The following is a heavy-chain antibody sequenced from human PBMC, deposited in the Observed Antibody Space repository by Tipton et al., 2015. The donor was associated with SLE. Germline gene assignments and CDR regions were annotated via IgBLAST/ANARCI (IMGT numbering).Heavy chain of an antibody. CDR3: AKALQYYDFWSGYGNAFDM. D-gene: IGHD3-3*01. J-gene: IGHJ3*02. CDR2: ISWNSGSI. V-gene: IGHV3-9*01. Sequence: SLRLSCVASGFTFDDFAMHWVRQAPGQGLEWVSGISWNSGSIGYADSVQGRFTITRDNAKNSVYLQMNSLRAEDTALYYCAKALQYYDFWSGYGNAFDMWGQGTMVTVSS. CDR1: GFTFDDFA.